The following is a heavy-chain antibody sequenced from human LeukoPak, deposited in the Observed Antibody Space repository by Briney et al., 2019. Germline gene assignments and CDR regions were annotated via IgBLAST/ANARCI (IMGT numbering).Heavy chain of an antibody. D-gene: IGHD3-10*01. V-gene: IGHV3-30*04. CDR3: ARVNYYGSGSSFYFDY. Sequence: GTSLRLSCAASGFTFSSYAIHWVRQAPGKGLEWVAVISYDGSNKYYADSVKGRFTISRDNSKNTLYLQMNSLRAEDTAVYYCARVNYYGSGSSFYFDYWGQGTLVTVSS. J-gene: IGHJ4*02. CDR1: GFTFSSYA. CDR2: ISYDGSNK.